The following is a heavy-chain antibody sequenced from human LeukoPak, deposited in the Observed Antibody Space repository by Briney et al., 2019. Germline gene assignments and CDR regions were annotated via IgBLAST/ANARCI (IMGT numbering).Heavy chain of an antibody. D-gene: IGHD6-19*01. Sequence: ASVKVSCKTSGYSFNIYYIHWVRQAPGQGLEWMGIMSPSGGSTSYPQKFQGRVTMTRDTSTSTAYMELSSLTSEDTAVYFCARDGVAGTYYFDCWGQGTLVTVSS. CDR3: ARDGVAGTYYFDC. V-gene: IGHV1-46*02. J-gene: IGHJ4*02. CDR2: MSPSGGST. CDR1: GYSFNIYY.